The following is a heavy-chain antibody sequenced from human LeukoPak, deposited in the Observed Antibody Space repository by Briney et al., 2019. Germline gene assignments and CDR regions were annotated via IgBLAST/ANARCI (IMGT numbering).Heavy chain of an antibody. J-gene: IGHJ6*03. V-gene: IGHV3-30-3*01. D-gene: IGHD2-15*01. Sequence: GGSLRLSCAASGFTFRNYAIHWVRQAPGKGLEWLTVMSYNGFNKYYADSVKGRFTISRDNSKNTLYLQMDSLRSDDTAVYYCARGSVAGRDYYYMDVWGKGTTVTVS. CDR2: MSYNGFNK. CDR1: GFTFRNYA. CDR3: ARGSVAGRDYYYMDV.